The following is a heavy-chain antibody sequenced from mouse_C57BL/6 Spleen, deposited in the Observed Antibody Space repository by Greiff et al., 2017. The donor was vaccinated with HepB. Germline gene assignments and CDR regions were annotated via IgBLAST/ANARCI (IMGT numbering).Heavy chain of an antibody. D-gene: IGHD3-3*01. Sequence: EVQVVESGGGLVKPGGSLKLSCAASGFTFSSYAMSWVRQTPEKRLEWVATISEGGSYTYYPDNGKGRFTSSRDNAKNNLYLQMSHLKYEDTAMYYCAREGTGPHYFDYWGQGTTLTVSS. CDR3: AREGTGPHYFDY. J-gene: IGHJ2*01. V-gene: IGHV5-4*01. CDR1: GFTFSSYA. CDR2: ISEGGSYT.